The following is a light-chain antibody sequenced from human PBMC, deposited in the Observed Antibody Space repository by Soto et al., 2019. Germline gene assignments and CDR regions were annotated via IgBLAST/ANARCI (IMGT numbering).Light chain of an antibody. CDR3: QQYNSYWT. J-gene: IGKJ1*01. CDR2: DAS. V-gene: IGKV1-5*01. CDR1: QTIDSC. Sequence: DIQMSESPSTLSASVGDRVTITCRASQTIDSCFAWYQQRPGNAPHPLIYDASSLESGVPSRFSGSGSGTEFTLTISSLQPDDFATYYCQQYNSYWTFGQGTKVDIK.